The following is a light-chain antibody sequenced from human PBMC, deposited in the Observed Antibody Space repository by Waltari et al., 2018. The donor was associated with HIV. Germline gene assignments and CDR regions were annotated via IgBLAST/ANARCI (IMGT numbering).Light chain of an antibody. CDR2: FDS. CDR3: QVWDSNSDHYV. V-gene: IGLV3-21*04. CDR1: DVGTKS. Sequence: SYVLTQPPSVSVAPGETARIACGGSDVGTKSVHWYQQKPGQAPMLVIFFDSDRSSGIPDRCSGSDSGNTATLTISGVEAGDEADYYCQVWDSNSDHYVFGTGTRVTVL. J-gene: IGLJ1*01.